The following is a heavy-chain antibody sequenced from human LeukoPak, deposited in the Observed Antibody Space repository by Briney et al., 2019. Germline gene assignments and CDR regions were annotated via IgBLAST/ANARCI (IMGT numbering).Heavy chain of an antibody. CDR1: GGSISSYY. Sequence: PSETLSLTCTVSGGSISSYYWSWIRQPPGKGLEWIGYIYYSGSTNYNPSLKSRVTISVDTSKNQFSLKLSSVTAADTAVYYCARTYSSSFFDYWGQGTLVTVSS. D-gene: IGHD6-6*01. CDR3: ARTYSSSFFDY. CDR2: IYYSGST. V-gene: IGHV4-59*08. J-gene: IGHJ4*02.